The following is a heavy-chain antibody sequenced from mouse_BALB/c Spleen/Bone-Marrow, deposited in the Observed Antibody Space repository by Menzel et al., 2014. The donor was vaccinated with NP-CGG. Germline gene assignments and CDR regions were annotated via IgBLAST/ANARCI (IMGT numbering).Heavy chain of an antibody. J-gene: IGHJ4*01. Sequence: VKLQESGAELVKPGASVKLSCKASGYTFTSYYMYWVKQRPGQGFEWIGEINPSNGGTNFNEKFKSKATLTVDKSSSTAYMQLSSLTSEDSAVYYCTRDHGSSYDAMDHWGQGTSVTVSS. CDR1: GYTFTSYY. V-gene: IGHV1S81*02. CDR2: INPSNGGT. D-gene: IGHD1-1*01. CDR3: TRDHGSSYDAMDH.